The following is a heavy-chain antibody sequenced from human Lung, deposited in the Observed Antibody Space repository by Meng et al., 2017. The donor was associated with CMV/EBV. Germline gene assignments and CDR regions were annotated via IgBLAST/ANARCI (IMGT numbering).Heavy chain of an antibody. J-gene: IGHJ4*02. CDR1: GGSIGSGGYY. V-gene: IGHV4-31*03. D-gene: IGHD5-24*01. CDR3: AREAGRDGYATPKFDY. Sequence: QVQVQESGPGLVKPSQTLSLTCTVSGGSIGSGGYYWSWIRQHPGKGLEWIGYIYYTGSTFYNPSLKSRVTISVDTSKNQFSLKLIPATAADTAVYYCAREAGRDGYATPKFDYWGQGALVTVSS. CDR2: IYYTGST.